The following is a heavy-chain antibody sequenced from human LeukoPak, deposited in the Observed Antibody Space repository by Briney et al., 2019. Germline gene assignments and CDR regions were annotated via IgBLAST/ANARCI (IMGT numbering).Heavy chain of an antibody. D-gene: IGHD2-8*01. CDR1: GYTFTSYD. CDR3: AVSSIVLMVYAPYYYYGMDV. J-gene: IGHJ6*02. CDR2: TNPNSGNT. Sequence: ASVKVSCKVSGYTFTSYDINWVRQATGQGLEWMGCTNPNSGNTGYAQKFQGRVTMTRNTSISTAYMELSSLRSEDTAVYYCAVSSIVLMVYAPYYYYGMDVWGQGTTVTVSS. V-gene: IGHV1-8*01.